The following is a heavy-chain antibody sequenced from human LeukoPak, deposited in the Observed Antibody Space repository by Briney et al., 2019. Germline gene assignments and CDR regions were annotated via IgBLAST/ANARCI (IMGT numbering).Heavy chain of an antibody. V-gene: IGHV1-2*02. CDR3: ARGPYIMVVVVAAFGWFDP. CDR1: GYTFTGYY. D-gene: IGHD2-15*01. J-gene: IGHJ5*02. Sequence: ASVKLSCKASGYTFTGYYMHWVRHPPGQGLEWMGWITHKSGGTNYAQKFQGRVTRTRYTCISTAYTELSRLRCDDTAVYYCARGPYIMVVVVAAFGWFDPWGQGTLVTVSS. CDR2: ITHKSGGT.